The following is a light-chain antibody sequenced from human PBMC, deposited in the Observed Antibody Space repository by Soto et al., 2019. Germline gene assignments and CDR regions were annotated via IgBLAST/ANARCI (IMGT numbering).Light chain of an antibody. Sequence: QSVLTQPPSASGTPRQRVTISCSGSSSNIGGYTVNWYQQLPGTAPKLLIYNNNQRPSGVPDRFSGSKSVTSASLAISGLQSEDEADYYCAAWDDSLNGVVFGGGTKVTVL. CDR2: NNN. CDR3: AAWDDSLNGVV. J-gene: IGLJ2*01. V-gene: IGLV1-44*01. CDR1: SSNIGGYT.